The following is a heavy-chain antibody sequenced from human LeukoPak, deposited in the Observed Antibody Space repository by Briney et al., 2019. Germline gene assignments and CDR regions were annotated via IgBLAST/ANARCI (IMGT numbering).Heavy chain of an antibody. V-gene: IGHV3-20*04. CDR3: ARDPYSGNYGNDYYYYMDV. D-gene: IGHD1-26*01. Sequence: GGSLRLSCAASGFTFDDHGMIWVRQAPGKGLEWVTGIDWNGGSPRYADSVRGRFTISRDNAKNFLYLQMNSLRAEDTAVYYCARDPYSGNYGNDYYYYMDVWGKGTTVTISS. CDR1: GFTFDDHG. J-gene: IGHJ6*03. CDR2: IDWNGGSP.